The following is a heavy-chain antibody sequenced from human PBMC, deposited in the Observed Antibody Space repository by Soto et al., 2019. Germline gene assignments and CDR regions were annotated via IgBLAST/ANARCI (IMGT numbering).Heavy chain of an antibody. CDR3: ARFRYNSGWYSHFDF. V-gene: IGHV4-59*08. CDR1: GGSISSYY. J-gene: IGHJ4*02. Sequence: SETLSLTCTVSGGSISSYYWSWIRQPPGKGLEWIGYIYYSGSTNYNPSLKSRVTISVDTSKNQFSLKLSAVTAADTAVYYCARFRYNSGWYSHFDFWGQGTLVTVSS. D-gene: IGHD6-19*01. CDR2: IYYSGST.